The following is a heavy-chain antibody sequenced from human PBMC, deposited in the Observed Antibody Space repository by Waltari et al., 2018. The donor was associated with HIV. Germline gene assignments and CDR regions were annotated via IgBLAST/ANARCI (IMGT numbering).Heavy chain of an antibody. V-gene: IGHV1-3*01. Sequence: QVQLVQSGAEVKKPGASVKVSCTASGYTFTSYAMHWVRQAPGQRPEWMGWSNAGNGNTKDSQKFQGRVTITRDTSASTAYMELSSLRSEDTAVYYCARDYLPHTVPVRWYNWFDPWGQETLVTVSS. CDR2: SNAGNGNT. D-gene: IGHD3-10*01. J-gene: IGHJ5*02. CDR3: ARDYLPHTVPVRWYNWFDP. CDR1: GYTFTSYA.